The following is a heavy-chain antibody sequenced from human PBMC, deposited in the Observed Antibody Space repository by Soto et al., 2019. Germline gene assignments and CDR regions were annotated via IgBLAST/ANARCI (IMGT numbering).Heavy chain of an antibody. CDR3: ARAAYYYDSSGYYPGDY. CDR1: GYIFTSYY. CDR2: INPFDGSR. J-gene: IGHJ4*02. D-gene: IGHD3-22*01. Sequence: ASVKVSCKASGYIFTSYYIHWVRQAPGQGLEWMGWINPFDGSRMFAQKFQGRVTITRDTSASTAYMEVSSLRSEDTAVYYCARAAYYYDSSGYYPGDYWGQGSLVTVSS. V-gene: IGHV1-46*01.